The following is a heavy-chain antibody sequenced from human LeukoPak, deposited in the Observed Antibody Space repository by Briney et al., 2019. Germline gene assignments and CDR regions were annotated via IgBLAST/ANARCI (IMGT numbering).Heavy chain of an antibody. J-gene: IGHJ6*02. CDR3: ARDRITGTTRHYYYYGMDV. CDR1: GYTFTSYY. V-gene: IGHV1-46*01. D-gene: IGHD1-7*01. CDR2: INPSGGST. Sequence: ASVKVSCKASGYTFTSYYMHWVRQAPGQGLEWMGIINPSGGSTSYAQKFQDRVTMTRDTSTSTVYMELSSLRSEDTAVYYCARDRITGTTRHYYYYGMDVWGQGTTVTVSS.